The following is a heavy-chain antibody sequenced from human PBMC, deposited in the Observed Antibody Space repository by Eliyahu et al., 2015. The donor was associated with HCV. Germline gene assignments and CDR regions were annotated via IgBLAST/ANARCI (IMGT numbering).Heavy chain of an antibody. Sequence: QVQLVQSGTEVKEPGASVKVSCKASGYTFSDYYIHWVRQAPGQGLEWMGWINPNSGVTNYAQHFQGRVTVTGDTSISTAYMELSRLRSDDTALYYCARGTLTIFGVVDHWGQGTLVTVSS. D-gene: IGHD3-3*01. CDR1: GYTFSDYY. V-gene: IGHV1-2*02. J-gene: IGHJ4*02. CDR2: INPNSGVT. CDR3: ARGTLTIFGVVDH.